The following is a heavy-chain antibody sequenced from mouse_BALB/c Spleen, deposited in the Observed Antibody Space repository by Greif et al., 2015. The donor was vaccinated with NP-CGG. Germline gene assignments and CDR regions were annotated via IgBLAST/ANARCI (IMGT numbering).Heavy chain of an antibody. CDR2: IDPANGNT. V-gene: IGHV14-3*02. CDR1: GFNIKDTY. J-gene: IGHJ4*01. Sequence: EVKLVESGAELVKPGASVKLSCTASGFNIKDTYMHWVKQRPEQGLEWIGRIDPANGNTKYDPKFQGKATITADTSSNTAYLQLSSLTSEDTAVYYCAGGFPYYAMDYWGQGTSVTVSS. CDR3: AGGFPYYAMDY.